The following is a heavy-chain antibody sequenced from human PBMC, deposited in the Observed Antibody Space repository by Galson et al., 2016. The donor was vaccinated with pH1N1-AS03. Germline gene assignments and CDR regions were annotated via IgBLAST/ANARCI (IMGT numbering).Heavy chain of an antibody. CDR3: ARKPTGSMVVTIGVGSFDL. Sequence: PALVKPTQTLTLTCDFSGFSLHTNGVGVGWIRQPPGKPLEWLALIYWNSEKRCNPFLKGRLTITKDTSKNQVVLTMTNMAPGDTATYFCARKPTGSMVVTIGVGSFDLWGRGTLVAGSS. V-gene: IGHV2-5*01. CDR1: GFSLHTNGVG. CDR2: IYWNSEK. D-gene: IGHD2-21*02. J-gene: IGHJ2*01.